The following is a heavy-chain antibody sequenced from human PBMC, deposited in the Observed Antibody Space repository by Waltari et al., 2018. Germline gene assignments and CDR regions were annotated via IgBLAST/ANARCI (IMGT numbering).Heavy chain of an antibody. J-gene: IGHJ6*02. D-gene: IGHD2-2*01. CDR2: INPNSGGT. CDR3: ARVSVLPAATSRDYYYYGMDV. Sequence: QVQLVQSGAEVKQPGAAVKVSCKASGYTLIDYYIHWVRQAPGQGLEWMGWINPNSGGTNCAQKFQGRVTMTRDTSINIVYMELGRLTSDDTAVYYCARVSVLPAATSRDYYYYGMDVWGQGTTVTVSS. V-gene: IGHV1-2*02. CDR1: GYTLIDYY.